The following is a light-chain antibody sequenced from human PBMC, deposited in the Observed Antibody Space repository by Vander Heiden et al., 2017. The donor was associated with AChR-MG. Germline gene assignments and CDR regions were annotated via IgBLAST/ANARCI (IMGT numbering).Light chain of an antibody. Sequence: DIQMTQSPSSLSASVGDRVTITCRASQSISSDLNWYQQKPGQAPRLLIYAASSRASGIPSRFSGSGSGTDFTLTISSLQPEDFATYYCQQCNSTPKTFGQGTKVEIK. CDR2: AAS. CDR3: QQCNSTPKT. J-gene: IGKJ1*01. CDR1: QSISSD. V-gene: IGKV1-39*01.